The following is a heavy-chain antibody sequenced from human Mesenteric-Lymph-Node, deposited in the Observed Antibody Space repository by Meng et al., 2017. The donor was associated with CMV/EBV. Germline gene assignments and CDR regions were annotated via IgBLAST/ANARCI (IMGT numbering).Heavy chain of an antibody. CDR2: ISSSSSYI. Sequence: GESLKISCAASGFTFSSYSMNWVRQAPGKGLEWVSSISSSSSYIYYADSVKGRFTISRDNAKNSLYLQMNSLRAEDTAVYYCAREDGSCYRDWGQGTLVTVSS. CDR3: AREDGSCYRD. D-gene: IGHD2-15*01. CDR1: GFTFSSYS. V-gene: IGHV3-21*01. J-gene: IGHJ4*02.